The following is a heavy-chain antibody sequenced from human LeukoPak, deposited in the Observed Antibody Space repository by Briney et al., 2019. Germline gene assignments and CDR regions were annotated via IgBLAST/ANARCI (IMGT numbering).Heavy chain of an antibody. D-gene: IGHD6-6*01. J-gene: IGHJ4*02. CDR3: ARDLWEYSSSSFSDY. V-gene: IGHV1-69*04. Sequence: SVKVSCKASGGTFSSYAISWVRQAPGQGLEWMGRIIPILGIANYAQKFQGRVTITADKSTSTAYMELSSLRSEDTAVYYCARDLWEYSSSSFSDYWGQGTLVTVSS. CDR1: GGTFSSYA. CDR2: IIPILGIA.